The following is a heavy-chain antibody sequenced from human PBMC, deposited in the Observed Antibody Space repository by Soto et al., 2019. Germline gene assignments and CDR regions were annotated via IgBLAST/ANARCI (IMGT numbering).Heavy chain of an antibody. CDR2: IMPMFGVT. V-gene: IGHV1-69*12. CDR3: AGEGVPSSMSLPWMGYHYYGLEV. CDR1: GGTFNSHT. Sequence: QVQLVQSGAEVKKPGSSVKVSCRAPGGTFNSHTITWVRQAPGQGLEWMGGIMPMFGVTNYARKFQGRLTMTANESTTTAYMEVSGLTSEDTAVYYCAGEGVPSSMSLPWMGYHYYGLEVWCQGTRVSVSS. D-gene: IGHD2-2*01. J-gene: IGHJ6*02.